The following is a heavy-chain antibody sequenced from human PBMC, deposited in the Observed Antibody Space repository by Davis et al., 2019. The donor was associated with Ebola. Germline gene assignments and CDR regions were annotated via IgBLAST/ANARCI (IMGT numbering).Heavy chain of an antibody. CDR1: GITFSTYG. J-gene: IGHJ4*02. CDR2: INSGDGKT. CDR3: ARGRVGYLDL. V-gene: IGHV3-23*01. D-gene: IGHD1-26*01. Sequence: PGGSLRLSCATSGITFSTYGFNWVRQAPGQGLEWLSGINSGDGKTNYADSVKGRFTISRDNSQSTLYLHINSLRADDTAIYYCARGRVGYLDLWGQGTLVTVSS.